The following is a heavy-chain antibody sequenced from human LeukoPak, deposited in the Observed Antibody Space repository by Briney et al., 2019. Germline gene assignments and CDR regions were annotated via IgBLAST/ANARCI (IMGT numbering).Heavy chain of an antibody. CDR3: ARRREVAVAIKLYYYYYYMDV. CDR2: INPNSGGT. CDR1: GYTFTGYY. V-gene: IGHV1-2*02. D-gene: IGHD6-19*01. J-gene: IGHJ6*03. Sequence: AASVKVSCKASGYTFTGYYMHWVRQAPGQGLEWMGWINPNSGGTNYAQKLQGRVTMTTDTSTSTAYMELRSLRSDDTAVYYCARRREVAVAIKLYYYYYYMDVWGKGTTVTVSS.